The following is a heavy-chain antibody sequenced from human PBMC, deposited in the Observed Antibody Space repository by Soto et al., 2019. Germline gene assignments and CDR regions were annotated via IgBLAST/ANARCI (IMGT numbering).Heavy chain of an antibody. CDR2: IDLSGTTT. CDR3: AKDRVPDGIYSFDY. J-gene: IGHJ4*02. D-gene: IGHD2-15*01. CDR1: GFSFRYFS. V-gene: IGHV3-23*03. Sequence: PGGSLRLSCAASGFSFRYFSMSWVRQAPGKGLEWVSFIDLSGTTTYYSDSVKGRFTISKDRSRNTVFLQMNRLRVEDTATYYYAKDRVPDGIYSFDYWGQGVLVTVSS.